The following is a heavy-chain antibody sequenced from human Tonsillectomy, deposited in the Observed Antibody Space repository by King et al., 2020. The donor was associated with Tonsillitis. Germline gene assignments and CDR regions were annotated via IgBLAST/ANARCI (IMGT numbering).Heavy chain of an antibody. V-gene: IGHV3-11*06. CDR2: ISSSSSYT. CDR3: ARDLLYDILTGYYNAYYYYGMDV. J-gene: IGHJ6*02. Sequence: VQLGESGGGLVKPGGSLRLSCAASGFTFSDYYMSWIRQAPGKGLERVSYISSSSSYTNYADSVKGRFTISRDNAKNSLYLQMNSLRAEDTAVYYCARDLLYDILTGYYNAYYYYGMDVWGQGTTVTVSS. D-gene: IGHD3-9*01. CDR1: GFTFSDYY.